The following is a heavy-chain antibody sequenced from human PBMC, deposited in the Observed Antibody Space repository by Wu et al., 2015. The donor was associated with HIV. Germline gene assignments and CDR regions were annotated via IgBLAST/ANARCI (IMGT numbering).Heavy chain of an antibody. J-gene: IGHJ6*04. CDR2: LDPSGGRR. D-gene: IGHD3-16*01. Sequence: QVQVVQSGAEVKKPGSSVKVSCKTSGGTFGTFPINWVRQAPGQGLEWVGTLDPSGGRRRNALKFRDRITMTRDMSTSTVYMELRRLTVEDTAVYYCARERYGAVSGLSMDVWGRGTALIVSS. CDR1: GGTFGTFP. V-gene: IGHV1-46*01. CDR3: ARERYGAVSGLSMDV.